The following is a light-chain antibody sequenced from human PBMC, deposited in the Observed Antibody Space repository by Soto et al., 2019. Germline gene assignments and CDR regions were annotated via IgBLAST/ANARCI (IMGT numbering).Light chain of an antibody. CDR2: AAS. J-gene: IGKJ5*01. CDR1: QNINTW. Sequence: DIQMTQSPSTLSASVGDRVTITCRASQNINTWLAWYQQKPGRAPQLLIYAASTLHSGVPSRFSGSGSGTDFTLTISSLQPEDFATYYCQHLNTYPITFGPGTRLEIK. CDR3: QHLNTYPIT. V-gene: IGKV1-5*01.